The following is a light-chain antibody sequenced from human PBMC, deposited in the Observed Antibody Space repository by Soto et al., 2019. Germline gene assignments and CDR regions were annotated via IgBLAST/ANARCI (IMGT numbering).Light chain of an antibody. CDR1: KLGDRY. J-gene: IGLJ2*01. CDR2: LDT. CDR3: QAWDDTTGVV. V-gene: IGLV3-1*01. Sequence: SSELTQPPSVSVSPGQTASITCSGDKLGDRYACWYQQKPDQSPVLVIYLDTKRPSGIPERFSGSNSGNTATLTISGTQAVDEADYYCQAWDDTTGVVFGGGTKVTVL.